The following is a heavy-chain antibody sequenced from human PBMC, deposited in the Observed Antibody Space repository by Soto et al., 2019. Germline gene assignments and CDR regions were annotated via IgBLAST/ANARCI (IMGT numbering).Heavy chain of an antibody. CDR2: ISSSSSYI. V-gene: IGHV3-21*01. J-gene: IGHJ3*02. Sequence: EVPLVESGGGLVKPGGSLRLSCAASGFTFSSYSMNWVRQAPGKGLEWVSSISSSSSYIYYADSVKGRFTISRDNAKNSLYLQMNSLRAEDTAVYYCARDPLHPGAFDIWGQGTMVTVSS. CDR1: GFTFSSYS. CDR3: ARDPLHPGAFDI.